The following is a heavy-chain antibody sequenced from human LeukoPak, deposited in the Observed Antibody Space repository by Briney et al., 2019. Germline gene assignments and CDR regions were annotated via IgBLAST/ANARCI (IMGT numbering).Heavy chain of an antibody. Sequence: GASLRLSCVASGFTFSNYAMSWVRHAPGKGLECVSAITGSGTSTYYADSLKGRFTISRDNSKNTVFLQMNSLRHEDTAIYYGVIWGDDDVLTGYYVPDYWGQGTLVTVSS. D-gene: IGHD3-9*01. CDR3: VIWGDDDVLTGYYVPDY. CDR2: ITGSGTST. J-gene: IGHJ4*02. CDR1: GFTFSNYA. V-gene: IGHV3-23*01.